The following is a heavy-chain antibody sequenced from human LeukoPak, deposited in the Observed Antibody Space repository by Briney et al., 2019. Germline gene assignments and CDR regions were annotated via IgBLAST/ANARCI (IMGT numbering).Heavy chain of an antibody. CDR1: GYTFTSYG. CDR3: ARGRGNLYYDSSGYLSPFDY. CDR2: ISAYNGNT. D-gene: IGHD3-22*01. Sequence: ASVKVSCKASGYTFTSYGISWVRQAPGQGLEWMGWISAYNGNTNYAQKLQGRVTMTTDTSTSTAYMELSRLRSDDTAVYYCARGRGNLYYDSSGYLSPFDYWGQGTLVTVSS. J-gene: IGHJ4*02. V-gene: IGHV1-18*01.